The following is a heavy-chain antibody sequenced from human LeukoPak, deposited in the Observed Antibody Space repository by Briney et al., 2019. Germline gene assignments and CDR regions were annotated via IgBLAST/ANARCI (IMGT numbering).Heavy chain of an antibody. V-gene: IGHV3-7*01. CDR1: GFTLSDYY. CDR2: IKQDGGET. J-gene: IGHJ6*04. D-gene: IGHD2-8*01. Sequence: PGGSPRLSCAASGFTLSDYYINWIRQAPGQRLGWVANIKQDGGETYYVDSVKGRFTISRDNAKNSLFLQTNSLRVEDTAVYYCARDNDGKDVWGKGTTVTVSS. CDR3: ARDNDGKDV.